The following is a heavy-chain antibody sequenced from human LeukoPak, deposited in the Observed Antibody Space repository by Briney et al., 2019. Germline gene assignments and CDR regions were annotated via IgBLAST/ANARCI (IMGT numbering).Heavy chain of an antibody. CDR2: IKTDGGEK. D-gene: IGHD1/OR15-1a*01. V-gene: IGHV3-7*01. CDR1: GFTFRNYW. J-gene: IGHJ4*02. CDR3: TRDNNNLFDY. Sequence: GGSLRLSCAASGFTFRNYWMSWVRQAPGKAQEWVANIKTDGGEKHYVDSVKGRFTISRDNAKNSLYLQMNSLRDEDTAVYYCTRDNNNLFDYWGQGTLVTVSS.